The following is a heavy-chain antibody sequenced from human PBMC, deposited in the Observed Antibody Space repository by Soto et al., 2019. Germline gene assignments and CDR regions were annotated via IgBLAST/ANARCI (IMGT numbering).Heavy chain of an antibody. V-gene: IGHV1-69*04. CDR1: VGTFSSYT. Sequence: GASGKVSCKDCVGTFSSYTISWVRQSPGQGLEWMGRIIPILGIANYAQKFQGRVTITADKSTSTAYMELSSLRSEDTAVYYCARDPDRGVVRDYWGQGTLVTVSS. J-gene: IGHJ4*02. D-gene: IGHD3-3*01. CDR2: IIPILGIA. CDR3: ARDPDRGVVRDY.